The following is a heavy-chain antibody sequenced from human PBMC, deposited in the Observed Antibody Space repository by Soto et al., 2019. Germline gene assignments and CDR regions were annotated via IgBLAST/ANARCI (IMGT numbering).Heavy chain of an antibody. Sequence: QVQLVESGGGVVQPGGSLRLSCAASGFTFSSYGMHWVRQAPGKGLEWVAVIWYDGSNKYYADSVKGRFTISRDNSKNTLYLQMNSLRAEDTAVYYCASTVTVTKSGYYGMDVWGQGTTVTVSS. V-gene: IGHV3-33*01. CDR2: IWYDGSNK. D-gene: IGHD4-17*01. CDR1: GFTFSSYG. CDR3: ASTVTVTKSGYYGMDV. J-gene: IGHJ6*02.